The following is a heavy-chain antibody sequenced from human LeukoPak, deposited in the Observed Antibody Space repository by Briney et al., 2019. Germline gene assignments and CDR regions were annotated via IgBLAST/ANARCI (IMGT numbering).Heavy chain of an antibody. CDR1: GFTLSSYA. CDR2: VSYDGTNK. CDR3: VRDSRYSGIYEFDY. J-gene: IGHJ4*02. V-gene: IGHV3-30-3*01. D-gene: IGHD1-26*01. Sequence: GGSLRLSCVASGFTLSSYAMHWVRQAPGKGLEWVAIVSYDGTNKYYAESVKGRFTISRDNSKKSLYLEVNRLRTENTAVYYCVRDSRYSGIYEFDYWGQGALVIVSS.